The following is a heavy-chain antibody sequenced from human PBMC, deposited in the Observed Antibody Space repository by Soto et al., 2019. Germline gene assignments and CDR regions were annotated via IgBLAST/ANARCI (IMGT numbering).Heavy chain of an antibody. CDR1: GFTLSDHY. Sequence: GGSLRLSCAGSGFTLSDHYIDWVRQAPGKGLEWVGRSRDKPQGYSTAYAASVKGRFTTSRDESKNSAYLQMNSLRAEDTAVYYCARDLVGDPGNWFDPWGQGTLVTVSS. CDR3: ARDLVGDPGNWFDP. D-gene: IGHD2-8*02. J-gene: IGHJ5*02. CDR2: SRDKPQGYST. V-gene: IGHV3-72*01.